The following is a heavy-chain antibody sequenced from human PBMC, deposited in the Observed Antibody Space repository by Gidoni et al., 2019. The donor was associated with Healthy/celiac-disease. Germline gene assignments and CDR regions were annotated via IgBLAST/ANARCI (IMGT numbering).Heavy chain of an antibody. CDR3: AKIEGMWPVDY. D-gene: IGHD2-21*01. CDR1: GFPFSSYA. V-gene: IGHV3-23*01. Sequence: EVQLLESGGGLVQPGGSLGLSCAAFGFPFSSYAMSWVRQAPGKGLGWVSAISGSGGSTYYADSVKGRFTISRDNSKNTLYLQMNSLRAEDTAVYYCAKIEGMWPVDYWGQGTLVTVSS. CDR2: ISGSGGST. J-gene: IGHJ4*02.